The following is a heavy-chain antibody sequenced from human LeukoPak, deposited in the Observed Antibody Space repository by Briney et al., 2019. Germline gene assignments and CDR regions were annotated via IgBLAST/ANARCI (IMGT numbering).Heavy chain of an antibody. J-gene: IGHJ4*02. CDR2: ISWNSGSI. V-gene: IGHV3-9*01. D-gene: IGHD3-9*01. Sequence: GGSLRLSCAASGFTFDDYAMPWVRQAPGKGLEWVSGISWNSGSIGYADSVKGRFTISRDNAKSSLYLQMNSLRAEDTALYYCAKDTYDILTGYYKGYFDYWGQGTLVTVSS. CDR1: GFTFDDYA. CDR3: AKDTYDILTGYYKGYFDY.